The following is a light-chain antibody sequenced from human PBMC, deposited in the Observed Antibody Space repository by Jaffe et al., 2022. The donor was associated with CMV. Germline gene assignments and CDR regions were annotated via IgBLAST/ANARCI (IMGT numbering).Light chain of an antibody. Sequence: SYELTQPPSVSVSPGQTASITCSGDKLGNTYASWYQQKPGQSPVLVIYQGTKRPSGVPERFSGSDSGNTATLTISGTQAMDEADYYCQAWDSSTAVFGGGTKLTVL. CDR1: KLGNTY. CDR2: QGT. CDR3: QAWDSSTAV. J-gene: IGLJ2*01. V-gene: IGLV3-1*01.